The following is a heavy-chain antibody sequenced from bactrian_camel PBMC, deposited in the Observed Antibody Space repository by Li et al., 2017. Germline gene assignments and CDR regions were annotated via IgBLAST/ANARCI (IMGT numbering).Heavy chain of an antibody. CDR1: GDTLSRRC. V-gene: IGHV3S53*01. Sequence: HVQLVESGGGSVQTGGSLRLSCVVSGDTLSRRCVGWRRQAPGKNGEGIATLDSDGRIGYADSVKGRFIISRDDALNTLYLQMSNLVPDDSAMYYCGRSAAGFCSPTVAATYATEGPGTQVTVS. CDR2: LDSDGRI. J-gene: IGHJ4*01. D-gene: IGHD7*01.